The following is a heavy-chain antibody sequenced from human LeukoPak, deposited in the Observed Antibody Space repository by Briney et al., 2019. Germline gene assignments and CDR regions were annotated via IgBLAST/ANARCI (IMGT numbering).Heavy chain of an antibody. J-gene: IGHJ4*02. CDR2: IWYDGSNK. CDR1: GFTFSSYG. CDR3: ARGHRSSWYFDY. D-gene: IGHD6-13*01. Sequence: GGSLRLSCAASGFTFSSYGMHWVRQAPDKGLEWVAVIWYDGSNKYYADSVKGRFTISRDNSKNTLYLQMNSLRAEDTAVYYCARGHRSSWYFDYWGQGTLVTVSS. V-gene: IGHV3-33*01.